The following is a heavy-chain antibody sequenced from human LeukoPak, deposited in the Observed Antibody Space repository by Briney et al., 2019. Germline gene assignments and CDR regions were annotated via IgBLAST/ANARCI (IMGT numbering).Heavy chain of an antibody. CDR3: ARASIAAAGTYEN. V-gene: IGHV3-7*01. D-gene: IGHD6-13*01. Sequence: GGSLRLSCAASGFTFSSYWMSWVRQAPGKGLDWVANIKQDGSVKYYVDSVKGRFTISRDNAKNSLYLQMNSLRAEDTAVYYCARASIAAAGTYENWGQGTLVTVSS. CDR2: IKQDGSVK. J-gene: IGHJ4*02. CDR1: GFTFSSYW.